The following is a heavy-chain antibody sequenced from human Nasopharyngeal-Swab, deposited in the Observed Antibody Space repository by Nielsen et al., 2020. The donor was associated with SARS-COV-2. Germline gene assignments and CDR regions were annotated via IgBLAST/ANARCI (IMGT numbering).Heavy chain of an antibody. CDR1: GFTFGSFG. J-gene: IGHJ6*03. CDR2: ISPSSGYI. Sequence: GESLKISCAGSGFTFGSFGMTWVRQAPGKGLEWVSYISPSSGYIYYAESLKGRFTISRDNGKNSVHLQMNSLRADDTAVYFCARQDRFYYYLDVWGKGTTVTVSS. D-gene: IGHD3-3*01. CDR3: ARQDRFYYYLDV. V-gene: IGHV3-21*01.